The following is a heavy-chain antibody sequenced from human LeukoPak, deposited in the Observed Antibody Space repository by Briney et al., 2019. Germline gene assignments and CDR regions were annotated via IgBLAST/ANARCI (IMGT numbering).Heavy chain of an antibody. Sequence: GGSLRLSCAASGFTFSSYRMSWVRQAPGKGLEWVANIKQDGSEKYYVDSVKGRFTISRDNAKNSLYLQMNSLRAEDTAVYYCASHSGSHLGRWGQGTLVTVSS. CDR3: ASHSGSHLGR. J-gene: IGHJ4*02. CDR2: IKQDGSEK. CDR1: GFTFSSYR. V-gene: IGHV3-7*03. D-gene: IGHD1-26*01.